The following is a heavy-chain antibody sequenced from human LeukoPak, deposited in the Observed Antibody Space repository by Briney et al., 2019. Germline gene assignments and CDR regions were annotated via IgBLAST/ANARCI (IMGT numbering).Heavy chain of an antibody. J-gene: IGHJ4*02. CDR1: GYTFTGYY. D-gene: IGHD2-2*01. V-gene: IGHV1-2*02. CDR3: ARDGTIRGLIVVVPAARPFDY. CDR2: INPNSGGT. Sequence: ASVKVSCKASGYTFTGYYMHWVRQAPGQGLEWMGWINPNSGGTNYAQKFQGRVTMTRDTSISTAYMELSRLRSDDTAVYYCARDGTIRGLIVVVPAARPFDYWGQGTLVTVSS.